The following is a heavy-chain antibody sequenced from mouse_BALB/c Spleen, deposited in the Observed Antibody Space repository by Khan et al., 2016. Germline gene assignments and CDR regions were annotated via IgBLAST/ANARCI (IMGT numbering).Heavy chain of an antibody. D-gene: IGHD2-14*01. J-gene: IGHJ3*01. CDR3: ARGAYDGTWFVY. Sequence: QLVQSGPELKKPGETVKISCKASGYTFTNYGMNWVKQAPGKGLKWMGWINTYTGEPTYGDDFKGRFAFSLETSASTAYLQINNLKNEDTSTYFCARGAYDGTWFVYWGQGTLVTVSA. CDR2: INTYTGEP. V-gene: IGHV9-3-1*01. CDR1: GYTFTNYG.